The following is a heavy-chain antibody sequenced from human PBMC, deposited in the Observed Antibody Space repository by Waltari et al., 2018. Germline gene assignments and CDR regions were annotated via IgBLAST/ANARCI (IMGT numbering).Heavy chain of an antibody. Sequence: QVQLVQSGAEVKKPGASVKVSCKASGYTFTSYDINWVRQATGQELEWMGWRNPNSGNTGYAQKLQGRVTMTRDTSISTAYMELSRLRSDDTAVYYCVRDCSGGSCYNWFDPWGQGTLVTVSS. CDR1: GYTFTSYD. CDR2: RNPNSGNT. D-gene: IGHD2-15*01. J-gene: IGHJ5*02. V-gene: IGHV1-8*01. CDR3: VRDCSGGSCYNWFDP.